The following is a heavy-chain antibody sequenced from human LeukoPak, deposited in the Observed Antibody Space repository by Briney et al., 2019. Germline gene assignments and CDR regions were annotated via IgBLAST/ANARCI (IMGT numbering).Heavy chain of an antibody. Sequence: PSGTLSLTCTVSGGSISSYYWSWIRQPPGKGLEWIGYIYYSGSTNYNPSLKSRVTISVDTSKNQFSLKLSSVTAADTAVYYCASLYDSSGYSDFRGQGTLVTVSS. V-gene: IGHV4-59*08. CDR3: ASLYDSSGYSDF. J-gene: IGHJ4*02. CDR2: IYYSGST. CDR1: GGSISSYY. D-gene: IGHD3-22*01.